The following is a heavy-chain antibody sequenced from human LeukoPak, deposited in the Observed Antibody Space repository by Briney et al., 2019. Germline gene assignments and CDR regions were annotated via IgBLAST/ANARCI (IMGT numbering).Heavy chain of an antibody. CDR1: GYTFTSYG. CDR3: ARPRAAADTYYFDY. V-gene: IGHV1-18*01. CDR2: ISAYNGNT. J-gene: IGHJ4*02. Sequence: ASVKVSCKASGYTFTSYGISWVRQAPGQGLEWMGWISAYNGNTNYAQKLQGRVTMTTDTSTSTAYMELRNLKSDDTAVYYCARPRAAADTYYFDYWVQGTLVTVSS. D-gene: IGHD6-13*01.